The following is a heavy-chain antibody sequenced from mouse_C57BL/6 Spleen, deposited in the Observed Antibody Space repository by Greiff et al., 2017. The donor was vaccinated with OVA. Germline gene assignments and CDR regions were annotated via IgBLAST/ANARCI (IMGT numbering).Heavy chain of an antibody. D-gene: IGHD1-1*01. V-gene: IGHV5-16*01. Sequence: EVKVVESEGGLVQPGSSMKLSCTASGFTFSDYYMAWVRQVPEKGLEWVANINYDGSSTYYLDSLKSRFIISRDNAKNILYLQMSSLKSEDTATYYCARVRGYGSSYWYFDVWGTGTTVTVSS. CDR2: INYDGSST. CDR1: GFTFSDYY. CDR3: ARVRGYGSSYWYFDV. J-gene: IGHJ1*03.